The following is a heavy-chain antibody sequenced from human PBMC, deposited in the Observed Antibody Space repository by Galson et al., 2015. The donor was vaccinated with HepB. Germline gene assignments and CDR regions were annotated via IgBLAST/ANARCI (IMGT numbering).Heavy chain of an antibody. CDR2: ISGSGGST. CDR1: GFTFSSYA. D-gene: IGHD4-17*01. V-gene: IGHV3-23*01. CDR3: AKDPTYGDYGGGY. J-gene: IGHJ4*02. Sequence: SLRLSCAASGFTFSSYAMSWVRQAPGKGLEWVPAISGSGGSTYYADSVKGRFTISRDNSKNTLYLQMNSLRAEDTAVYHCAKDPTYGDYGGGYWGQGTLVTVSS.